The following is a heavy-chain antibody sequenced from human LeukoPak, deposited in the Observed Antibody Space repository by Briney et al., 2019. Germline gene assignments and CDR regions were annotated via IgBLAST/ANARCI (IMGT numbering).Heavy chain of an antibody. J-gene: IGHJ6*02. CDR3: ASGWIDYDGSGYHAGPHYYYFYGMDV. D-gene: IGHD3-22*01. CDR1: GYTLTELS. V-gene: IGHV1-24*01. Sequence: ASVKVSCKVSGYTLTELSMHWVRQAPGKGLEWMGGFDPEDGETIYAQKFQGRVTMTEDTSTDTAYMELSSLRSDDTAVYFCASGWIDYDGSGYHAGPHYYYFYGMDVWGQGTTVIVSS. CDR2: FDPEDGET.